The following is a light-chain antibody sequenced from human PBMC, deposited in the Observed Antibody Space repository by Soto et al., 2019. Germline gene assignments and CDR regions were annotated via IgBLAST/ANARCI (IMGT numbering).Light chain of an antibody. CDR1: QRVSSY. Sequence: IVLTQSPATLSLSPGERATLSCRASQRVSSYLAWYQQRPGQAPRLLIYDASSRATGIPARFSGSGFGTDFTLTIASLEPEDFAVYYCQQRSNWPLTFGGGTKVDI. CDR3: QQRSNWPLT. V-gene: IGKV3-11*01. J-gene: IGKJ4*01. CDR2: DAS.